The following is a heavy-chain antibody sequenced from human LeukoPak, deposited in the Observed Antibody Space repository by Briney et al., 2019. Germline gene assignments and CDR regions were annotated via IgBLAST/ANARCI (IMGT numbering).Heavy chain of an antibody. CDR1: DGSIRSSSYY. CDR3: ASSDYGGWFGEVFGTYFDY. D-gene: IGHD3-10*01. J-gene: IGHJ4*02. Sequence: KSSETLSLTCTVSDGSIRSSSYYWGWIRQPPGKGLEWIGRIYYSGNTYYKPSLKSRVTISIDPSENQFSLKLSSVTAADTAVYYCASSDYGGWFGEVFGTYFDYWGQGILVTVSS. V-gene: IGHV4-39*01. CDR2: IYYSGNT.